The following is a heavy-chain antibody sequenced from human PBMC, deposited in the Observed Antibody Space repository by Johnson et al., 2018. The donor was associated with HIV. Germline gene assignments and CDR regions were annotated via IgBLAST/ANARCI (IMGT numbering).Heavy chain of an antibody. V-gene: IGHV3-30*18. CDR1: GFTFSSYG. CDR2: ISYDGSNK. J-gene: IGHJ3*02. CDR3: AKDKDAFDI. Sequence: HVQLVESGGRLIQPGESLRLSCAASGFTFSSYGMHWVRQAPGKGLEWVAVISYDGSNKYYADSVKGRFTISRDNSKNTLYLQMNSLRAEDTAVYYCAKDKDAFDIWGQGTMVTVSS.